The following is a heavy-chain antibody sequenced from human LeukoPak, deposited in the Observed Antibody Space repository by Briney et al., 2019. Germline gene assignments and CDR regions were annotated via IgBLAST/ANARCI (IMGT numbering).Heavy chain of an antibody. J-gene: IGHJ4*02. CDR2: ISSSRRYI. Sequence: GGSLRLSCAASGFTFSSYSMNWVRQAPGKGLEWVSYISSSRRYIYYADSVKGRFTISRDNAKNSLYLHINNLRAEDTPVYYCAREPVLAVMNYWGEGTLVTASS. D-gene: IGHD2-2*01. V-gene: IGHV3-21*01. CDR1: GFTFSSYS. CDR3: AREPVLAVMNY.